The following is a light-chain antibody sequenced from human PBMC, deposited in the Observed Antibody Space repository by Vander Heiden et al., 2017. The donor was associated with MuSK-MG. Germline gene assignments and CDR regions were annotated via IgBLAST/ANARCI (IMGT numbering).Light chain of an antibody. J-gene: IGKJ4*01. V-gene: IGKV3-15*01. Sequence: EIVMTQSPATLSVSPGERATLSCRASQIVSSNLAWYQQKPGQAPRLLIYGASTRATGIPARFSGSGSGTEFTLTISSLQSEDFAVYYCQQDNNWPLTFGGGTKVEIK. CDR1: QIVSSN. CDR2: GAS. CDR3: QQDNNWPLT.